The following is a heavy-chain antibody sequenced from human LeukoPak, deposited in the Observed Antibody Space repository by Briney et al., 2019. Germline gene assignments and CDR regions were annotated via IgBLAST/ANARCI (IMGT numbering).Heavy chain of an antibody. J-gene: IGHJ6*02. CDR3: ARVVVVTAINYYYAMDV. D-gene: IGHD2-21*02. V-gene: IGHV3-43*02. CDR1: GLTFDDYA. Sequence: GGSLRLSCAVSGLTFDDYAMHWVRQAPGKGLEWVSLVSGDGGDTYYADSVKGRFTISRDNSKDSLYLQMNSLRTEDTALYFCARVVVVTAINYYYAMDVWGQGTTVTISS. CDR2: VSGDGGDT.